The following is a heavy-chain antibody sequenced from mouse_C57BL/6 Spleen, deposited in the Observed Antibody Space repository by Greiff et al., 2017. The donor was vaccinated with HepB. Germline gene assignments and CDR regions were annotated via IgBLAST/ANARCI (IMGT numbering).Heavy chain of an antibody. Sequence: QVQLKQSGAELVRPGSSVKLSCKASGYTFTSYWMHWVKQRPIQGLEWIGNIDPSDSETHYNQKFKDKATLTVDKSSSTAYMQLSSLTSEDSAVYYCAIYYDYDGGFAYWGQGTLVTVSA. CDR3: AIYYDYDGGFAY. J-gene: IGHJ3*01. CDR2: IDPSDSET. V-gene: IGHV1-52*01. CDR1: GYTFTSYW. D-gene: IGHD2-4*01.